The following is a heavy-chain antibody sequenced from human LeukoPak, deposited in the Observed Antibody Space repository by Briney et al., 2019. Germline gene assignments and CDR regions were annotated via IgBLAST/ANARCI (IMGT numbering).Heavy chain of an antibody. V-gene: IGHV4-39*07. Sequence: SETLSLTCTVSGGSISTSSYYWGWIRQPPGKGLECIGNIYYSGSTYYTPSLKSRVTISVDTSKNQFSLKLTSVTAADTAVYYCARAGFALAPHRGTPFDYWGPGTLVTVSS. CDR3: ARAGFALAPHRGTPFDY. D-gene: IGHD6-6*01. CDR1: GGSISTSSYY. J-gene: IGHJ4*02. CDR2: IYYSGST.